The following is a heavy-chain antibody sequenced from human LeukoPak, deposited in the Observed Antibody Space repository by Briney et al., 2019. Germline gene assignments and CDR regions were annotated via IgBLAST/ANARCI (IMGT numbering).Heavy chain of an antibody. Sequence: PGRSLRLSCAASGFTFSSYAIHWVRQAPGQGLERVAVISYDGSNKYYADSVQGRFTISRDNSKNTLYLQMISLRAEATAVYYCARDQSYWGQGTLVTVSS. V-gene: IGHV3-30*04. CDR3: ARDQSY. J-gene: IGHJ4*02. CDR1: GFTFSSYA. CDR2: ISYDGSNK.